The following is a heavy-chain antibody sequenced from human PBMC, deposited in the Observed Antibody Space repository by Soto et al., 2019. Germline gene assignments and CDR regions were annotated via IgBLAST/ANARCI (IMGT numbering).Heavy chain of an antibody. V-gene: IGHV3-30-3*01. CDR2: ISYDGSNK. J-gene: IGHJ3*02. CDR1: GFTFSSYA. CDR3: ARVVVGATGGAFDI. Sequence: PGGSLRLSCAASGFTFSSYAMHWVRQAPGKGLEWVAVISYDGSNKYYADSVKGRFTISRDNSKNTLYLQMNSLRAEDTAVYYCARVVVGATGGAFDIWGQGTMVTVSS. D-gene: IGHD1-26*01.